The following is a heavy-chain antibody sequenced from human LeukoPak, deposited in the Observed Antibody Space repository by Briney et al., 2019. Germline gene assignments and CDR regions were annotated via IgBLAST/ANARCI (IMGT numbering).Heavy chain of an antibody. Sequence: SETLSLTCSVSGLSICSYYWSWIRQSPGKGLEWIGYISYSGTTNYNPSLNSRVTISLDTSKNQFSLKLSSVTAADTAVYYCARGGGCTTTSCDFDHWGQGTLVTVSS. V-gene: IGHV4-59*01. J-gene: IGHJ4*02. CDR3: ARGGGCTTTSCDFDH. CDR1: GLSICSYY. D-gene: IGHD2-2*01. CDR2: ISYSGTT.